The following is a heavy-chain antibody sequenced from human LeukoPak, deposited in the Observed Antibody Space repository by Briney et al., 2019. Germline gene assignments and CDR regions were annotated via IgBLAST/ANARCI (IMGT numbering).Heavy chain of an antibody. CDR3: ARAVQWFDP. CDR2: IYYSGST. CDR1: GGSISSSSYY. Sequence: SETLSLTCTVSGGSISSSSYYWGWIRQPPGKGLEWTGSIYYSGSTYYNPSLKSRVTISVDTSKNQFSLKLSSVTAADTAVYYCARAVQWFDPWGQGTLVTVSS. V-gene: IGHV4-39*07. J-gene: IGHJ5*02.